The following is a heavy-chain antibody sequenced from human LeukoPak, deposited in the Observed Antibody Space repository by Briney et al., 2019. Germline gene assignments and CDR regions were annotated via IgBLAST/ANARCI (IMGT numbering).Heavy chain of an antibody. J-gene: IGHJ4*02. CDR3: VRDDGWFHFAY. Sequence: AGGSLRLSCAASGFSFSSYSMTWVRQAPGKGLEWVAHIKEDGSQTNYADSVRGRFTISRDNAQNSSSLQMNSLGAEDTAVYYCVRDDGWFHFAYWGQGTLVTVSS. CDR2: IKEDGSQT. CDR1: GFSFSSYS. V-gene: IGHV3-7*03. D-gene: IGHD6-19*01.